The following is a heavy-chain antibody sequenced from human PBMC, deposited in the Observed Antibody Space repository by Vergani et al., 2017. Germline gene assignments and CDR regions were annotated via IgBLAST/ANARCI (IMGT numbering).Heavy chain of an antibody. Sequence: QVQLVQSGSELKKPGASVKVSCRTSGNTFSHYTMSWVRQAPGQGLEWMGWINTNTGNPTYAQGFMGRFVFSLDTSVTTTYLQINSLQAEDTAVYYCYASARDPWGQGTLVTVSS. CDR3: YASARDP. V-gene: IGHV7-4-1*02. D-gene: IGHD2-2*01. CDR1: GNTFSHYT. J-gene: IGHJ5*02. CDR2: INTNTGNP.